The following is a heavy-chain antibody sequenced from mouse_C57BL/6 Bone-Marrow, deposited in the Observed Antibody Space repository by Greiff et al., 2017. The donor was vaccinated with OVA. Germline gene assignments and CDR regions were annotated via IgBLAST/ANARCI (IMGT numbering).Heavy chain of an antibody. Sequence: VQLQESGAELVRPGTSVKMSCKASGYTFTNYWIGWAKQRPGHGLEWIGDIYPGGGYTNYNEKFKGKATLTADKSSSTAYMQFSSLTSEDPAIYYCARWVLRNYFDYWGQGTTLTVSS. J-gene: IGHJ2*01. D-gene: IGHD1-1*01. CDR1: GYTFTNYW. CDR2: IYPGGGYT. CDR3: ARWVLRNYFDY. V-gene: IGHV1-63*01.